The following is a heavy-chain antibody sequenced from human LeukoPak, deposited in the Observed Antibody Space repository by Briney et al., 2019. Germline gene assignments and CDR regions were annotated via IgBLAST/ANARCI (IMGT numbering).Heavy chain of an antibody. Sequence: PSQTLSLTCAVSGGSISSGGYSWSWIRQPPGKGPEWIGYIYHSGSTYYNPSLKSRVTISVDRSKNQFSLKLSSVTAADTAVYYCARTGGAAAGVWFDPWGQGTLVTVSS. V-gene: IGHV4-30-2*01. CDR3: ARTGGAAAGVWFDP. CDR2: IYHSGST. D-gene: IGHD6-13*01. CDR1: GGSISSGGYS. J-gene: IGHJ5*02.